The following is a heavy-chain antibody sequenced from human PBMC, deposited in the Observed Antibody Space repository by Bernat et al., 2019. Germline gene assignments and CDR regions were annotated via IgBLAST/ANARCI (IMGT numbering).Heavy chain of an antibody. CDR2: IRYDGSNK. CDR3: AKDRGRGYTYGVGGDDY. D-gene: IGHD5-18*01. CDR1: GFTFSNYG. V-gene: IGHV3-30*02. J-gene: IGHJ4*02. Sequence: QVQLVESGGGVVQPGRSLRLSCAVSGFTFSNYGMHWVRQAPGKGLEWVAFIRYDGSNKNHADSVKGRFTISRDNSKNTLYLQMNSLRGEDTAVYYCAKDRGRGYTYGVGGDDYWGQGTLVTVSS.